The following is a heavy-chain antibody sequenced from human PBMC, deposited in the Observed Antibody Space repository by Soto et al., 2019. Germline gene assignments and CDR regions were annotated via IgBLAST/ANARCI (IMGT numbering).Heavy chain of an antibody. CDR3: VRGNTGYGNFDS. D-gene: IGHD5-12*01. Sequence: EVQLLESGGDLVQPGGSLRLSCAASGFTFSTYAMGWVRQAPGKGLEWVSSISVSGGTAYYANSVKGRFTISRDNAKDTLYLQMNSLRAEDTAVYYCVRGNTGYGNFDSWGQGTLVTVSS. J-gene: IGHJ4*02. V-gene: IGHV3-23*01. CDR1: GFTFSTYA. CDR2: ISVSGGTA.